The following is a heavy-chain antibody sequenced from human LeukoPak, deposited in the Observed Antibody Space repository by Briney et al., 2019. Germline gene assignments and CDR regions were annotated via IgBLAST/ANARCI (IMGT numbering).Heavy chain of an antibody. CDR3: ARALRFTIFGVK. J-gene: IGHJ4*02. CDR1: GYTFTSYG. Sequence: ASVKVSCKASGYTFTSYGISRVRQAPGQGLEWMGWISAYNGNTNYAQKLQGRVTTTTDTSTSTAYMELRSLRSDDTAVYYCARALRFTIFGVKWGQGTLVTVSS. V-gene: IGHV1-18*01. CDR2: ISAYNGNT. D-gene: IGHD3-3*01.